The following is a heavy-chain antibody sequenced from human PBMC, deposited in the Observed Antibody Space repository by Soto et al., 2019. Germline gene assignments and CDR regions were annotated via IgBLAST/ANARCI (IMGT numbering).Heavy chain of an antibody. CDR1: GDPFSSYA. Sequence: QVQLVQSGAEVKKPGSSVKDSCEASGDPFSSYAIGWVRQAPGQGLEWMGGIIPIFATVDYAQKFQGRVTITADESTSTAYMELSSLRSEDTAVYYCARGLRDYYDTTGYFFDYWGQGTLVTVSS. J-gene: IGHJ4*02. D-gene: IGHD3-22*01. CDR3: ARGLRDYYDTTGYFFDY. V-gene: IGHV1-69*01. CDR2: IIPIFATV.